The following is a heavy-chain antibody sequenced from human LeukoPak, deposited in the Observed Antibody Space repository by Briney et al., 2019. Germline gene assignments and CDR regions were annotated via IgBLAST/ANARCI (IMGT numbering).Heavy chain of an antibody. CDR1: GFTFSSYG. Sequence: GGSLRLSCAASGFTFSSYGMHWVRQAPGKGLEWVAVIWYDGSKKYYADSVKGRFTIPRDNSKNTLYLQMNSLRAEDTAVYYCARCYDFWSGFDYWGQGTLVTVSS. J-gene: IGHJ4*02. CDR2: IWYDGSKK. D-gene: IGHD3-3*01. CDR3: ARCYDFWSGFDY. V-gene: IGHV3-33*01.